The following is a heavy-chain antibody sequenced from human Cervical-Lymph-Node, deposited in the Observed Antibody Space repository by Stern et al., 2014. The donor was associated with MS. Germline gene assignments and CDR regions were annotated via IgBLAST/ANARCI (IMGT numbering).Heavy chain of an antibody. CDR3: ARDGDEIVATTPHFDY. Sequence: EDQLVESGGGLVKPGGSLRLSCAASGFTFSSYSMNWVRQAPGKGLEWVSSISSSSSYIYYADSVKGRFTISRDNAKNSLYLQMNSLRAEDTAVYYCARDGDEIVATTPHFDYWGQGTLVTVSS. V-gene: IGHV3-21*01. J-gene: IGHJ4*02. D-gene: IGHD5-12*01. CDR2: ISSSSSYI. CDR1: GFTFSSYS.